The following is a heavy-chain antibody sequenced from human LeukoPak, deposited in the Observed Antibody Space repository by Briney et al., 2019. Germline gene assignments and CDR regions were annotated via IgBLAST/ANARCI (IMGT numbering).Heavy chain of an antibody. J-gene: IGHJ4*02. CDR1: GFTVSSDY. CDR3: ARYHTALNY. Sequence: GGSLRLSCAASGFTVSSDYMTWVRQAPGKGLEWVSVIYSGGSTYYADSVKGRFTISRDNSKNTVYLQLNNLRVENTAGYYCARYHTALNYWGQGTLVTASS. V-gene: IGHV3-53*01. D-gene: IGHD5-18*01. CDR2: IYSGGST.